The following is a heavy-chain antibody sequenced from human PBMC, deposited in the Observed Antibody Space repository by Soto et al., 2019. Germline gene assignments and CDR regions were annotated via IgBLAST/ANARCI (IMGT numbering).Heavy chain of an antibody. CDR2: ISYDGSNK. V-gene: IGHV3-30-3*01. CDR3: ARAYSDGWFDL. CDR1: GFTFSIYA. D-gene: IGHD2-21*01. J-gene: IGHJ5*02. Sequence: QVQLVESGGGVVQPGRSLRLSCAASGFTFSIYAMHWVRQAPGKGLEWVAVISYDGSNKYYADSVKGRFTISRDNSKNTVYLQMNSLRAEDSAVYYCARAYSDGWFDLWGQGTLVTVSS.